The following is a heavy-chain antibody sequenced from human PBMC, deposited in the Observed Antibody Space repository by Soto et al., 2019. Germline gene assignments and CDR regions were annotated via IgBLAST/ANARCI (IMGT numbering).Heavy chain of an antibody. J-gene: IGHJ2*01. CDR3: AKHAVQEWLRFGYFDL. Sequence: EVQLLESGGGLVQPGGSLGLSCAASGFTFSSYAMSWVRQAPGKGLEWVSAISGSGGSTYYADSVKGRFTLSRDNSKNTLYLQMNSLRAEDTAVYYCAKHAVQEWLRFGYFDLWGRGTLVTVSS. CDR1: GFTFSSYA. D-gene: IGHD5-12*01. CDR2: ISGSGGST. V-gene: IGHV3-23*01.